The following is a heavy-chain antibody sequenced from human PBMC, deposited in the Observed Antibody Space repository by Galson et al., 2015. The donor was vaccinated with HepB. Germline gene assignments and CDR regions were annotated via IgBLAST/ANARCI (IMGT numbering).Heavy chain of an antibody. D-gene: IGHD1-1*01. Sequence: WVRQDPGKGLECVSLIERGDKKYYIDSVKGRFTISRDNSLNTMSLQLNSLRAEDSGVYYCAVSGTTGGFDFWGQGTMVTVSS. CDR3: AVSGTTGGFDF. J-gene: IGHJ3*01. CDR2: IERGDKK. V-gene: IGHV3-66*01.